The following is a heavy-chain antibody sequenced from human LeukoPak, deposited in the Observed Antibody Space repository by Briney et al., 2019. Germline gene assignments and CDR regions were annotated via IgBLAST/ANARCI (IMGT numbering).Heavy chain of an antibody. CDR2: ISYDGSNK. CDR3: ARAWGWPDAFDI. D-gene: IGHD6-19*01. Sequence: GGSLRLSCAASGFTVSSNYMSWVRQAPGKGLEWVAVISYDGSNKYYADSVKGRFTISRDNSKNTLYLQMNSLRAEDTAVYYCARAWGWPDAFDIWGQGTMVTVSS. V-gene: IGHV3-30*03. CDR1: GFTVSSNY. J-gene: IGHJ3*02.